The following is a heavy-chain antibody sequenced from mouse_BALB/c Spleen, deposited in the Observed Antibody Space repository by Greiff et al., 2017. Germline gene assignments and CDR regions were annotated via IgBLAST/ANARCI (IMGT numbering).Heavy chain of an antibody. V-gene: IGHV5-12-1*01. Sequence: EVQVVESGGGLVKPGGSLKLSCAASGFAFSSYDMSWVRQTPEKRLEWVAYISSGGGSTYYPDTVKGRFTISRDNAKNTLYLQMSSLKSEDTAMYYCASIDSSGYVGDYFDYWGQGTTLTVSS. D-gene: IGHD3-2*01. CDR2: ISSGGGST. CDR3: ASIDSSGYVGDYFDY. CDR1: GFAFSSYD. J-gene: IGHJ2*01.